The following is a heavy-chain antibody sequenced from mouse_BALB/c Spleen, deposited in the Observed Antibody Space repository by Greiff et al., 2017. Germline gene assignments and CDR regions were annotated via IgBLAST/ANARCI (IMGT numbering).Heavy chain of an antibody. V-gene: IGHV3-2*02. CDR1: GYSITSYYA. Sequence: EVHLLESGPGLVKPSPSLSLSCTVTGYSITSYYAWNWIRQFPGNKLECMGYISYSGSTSYNPSLKSRISLTRDTSKNQFFLQLNTVTTEDTATYYCARWAPHYYGSSYGYFDVWGEGTTVTVSS. CDR3: ARWAPHYYGSSYGYFDV. J-gene: IGHJ1*01. CDR2: ISYSGST. D-gene: IGHD1-1*01.